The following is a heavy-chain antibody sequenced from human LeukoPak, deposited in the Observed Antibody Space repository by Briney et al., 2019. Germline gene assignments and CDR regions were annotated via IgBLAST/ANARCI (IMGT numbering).Heavy chain of an antibody. CDR2: ISGSGGST. Sequence: GGSLRLSRAGSGFIFSSYAMNWVRQAPGKGLEWVSAISGSGGSTYYADSVKGRFTISRDNSKNTLYLQMNSLRAEDTAVYYCAKCGGYYWFGAFDIWGQGTMVTVSS. CDR1: GFIFSSYA. V-gene: IGHV3-23*01. D-gene: IGHD3-3*01. CDR3: AKCGGYYWFGAFDI. J-gene: IGHJ3*02.